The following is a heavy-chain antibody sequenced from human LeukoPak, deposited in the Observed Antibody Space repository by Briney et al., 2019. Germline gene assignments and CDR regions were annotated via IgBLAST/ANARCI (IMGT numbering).Heavy chain of an antibody. Sequence: EASVKVSCKASGGTFSSYAISWVRQAPGQGLEWMGRIIPILGIANYAQKFQGRVTITADESTSTAYMELSSLRSEDTAVYYCAMNWYDILTGDLYYYYGMDVWGQGTTVTVSS. D-gene: IGHD3-9*01. CDR2: IIPILGIA. V-gene: IGHV1-69*04. CDR3: AMNWYDILTGDLYYYYGMDV. CDR1: GGTFSSYA. J-gene: IGHJ6*02.